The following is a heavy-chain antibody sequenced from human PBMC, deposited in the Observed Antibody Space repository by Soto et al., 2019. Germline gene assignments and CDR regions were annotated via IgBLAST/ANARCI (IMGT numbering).Heavy chain of an antibody. CDR1: GFTFDDYA. V-gene: IGHV3-9*01. CDR2: ISWNSGSI. D-gene: IGHD4-17*01. Sequence: EVQLVESGGGLVQPGRSLRLSCAASGFTFDDYAMHWVRQAPGKGLEWVSGISWNSGSIGYADSVKGRFTISRDNAKNSLYLQMNSLRAEETALYYCAKSTYGDYPFFDYWGQGTLVTVSS. CDR3: AKSTYGDYPFFDY. J-gene: IGHJ4*02.